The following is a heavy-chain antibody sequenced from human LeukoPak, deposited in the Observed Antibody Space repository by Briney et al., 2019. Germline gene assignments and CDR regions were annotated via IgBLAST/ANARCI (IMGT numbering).Heavy chain of an antibody. Sequence: SETLSLTCTVSGDSISSYYWSWIRQPPGKGLEWIGYIYHNGSTNYNPSLKSRVTISVDTSKKHFSLKLSSVTAADTAVYYCARRGGSGSYYYYYYMDVWGKGTTVTISS. D-gene: IGHD3-10*01. V-gene: IGHV4-59*01. CDR2: IYHNGST. J-gene: IGHJ6*03. CDR3: ARRGGSGSYYYYYYMDV. CDR1: GDSISSYY.